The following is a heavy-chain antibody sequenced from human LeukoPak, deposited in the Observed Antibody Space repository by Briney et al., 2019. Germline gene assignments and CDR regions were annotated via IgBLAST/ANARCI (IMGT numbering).Heavy chain of an antibody. Sequence: SETLSLTCTVSGGSLSNYYWSWIRQPPGKGLEWIWYIYYTGSTNYNPSLTSRVNISVDTSKNQFSLNLTSVTAADTAVYYCARWGSIAVARFDYWGQGTLVTVSS. J-gene: IGHJ4*02. V-gene: IGHV4-59*01. CDR1: GGSLSNYY. D-gene: IGHD6-6*01. CDR2: IYYTGST. CDR3: ARWGSIAVARFDY.